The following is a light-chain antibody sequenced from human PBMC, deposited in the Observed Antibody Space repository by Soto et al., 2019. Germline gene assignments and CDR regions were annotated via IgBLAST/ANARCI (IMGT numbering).Light chain of an antibody. CDR3: QQYGASPIT. J-gene: IGKJ5*01. Sequence: DIVLTQSPGTLSLSPGERATLSCRASETVSGSYLAWYHQKPGQAPRLLIYGASSRATDIPDRFSGSVSGTDFTLTITRLEPEDFAVYYCQQYGASPITFGQGTRVEI. CDR1: ETVSGSY. V-gene: IGKV3-20*01. CDR2: GAS.